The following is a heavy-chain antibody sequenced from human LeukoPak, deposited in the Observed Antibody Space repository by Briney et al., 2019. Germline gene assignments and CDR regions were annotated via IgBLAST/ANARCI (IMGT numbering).Heavy chain of an antibody. CDR3: ARGRVTKHSSGWYFQH. Sequence: GRSLRLSCAASGFTFSSYAMHWVRQAPGKGLEWVAVISYDGSNKYYADSVKGRFTISRGNPKNTLYLQTNSLRAEDTAVYYCARGRVTKHSSGWYFQHWGQGTLVTVSS. CDR2: ISYDGSNK. D-gene: IGHD6-19*01. CDR1: GFTFSSYA. V-gene: IGHV3-30-3*01. J-gene: IGHJ1*01.